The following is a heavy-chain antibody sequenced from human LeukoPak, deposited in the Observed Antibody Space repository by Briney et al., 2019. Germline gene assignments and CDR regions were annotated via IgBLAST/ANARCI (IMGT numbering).Heavy chain of an antibody. V-gene: IGHV1-18*04. Sequence: ASVKVSCKASGYTFTSYGISWVRQAPGQGLEWMGWISAYNGNTNYAQKLQGRVTTTTDTSTSTAYMELRSLRSDDTAVYYCARDILTGYLFDYWGQGTLVTVSS. J-gene: IGHJ4*02. D-gene: IGHD3-9*01. CDR2: ISAYNGNT. CDR1: GYTFTSYG. CDR3: ARDILTGYLFDY.